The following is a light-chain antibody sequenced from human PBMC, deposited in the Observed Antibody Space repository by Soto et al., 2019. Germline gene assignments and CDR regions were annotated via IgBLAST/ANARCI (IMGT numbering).Light chain of an antibody. J-gene: IGKJ4*01. Sequence: DIQMTQSPASLSSSVGYRVTITCRASQSISSYLNWYQQKPGKAPKLLIYAASSLQSGVPSRFSGSGSGTDFTLTISSLQPEDFATYYCQQSYSTLTFGGGTKVDIK. CDR2: AAS. V-gene: IGKV1-39*01. CDR3: QQSYSTLT. CDR1: QSISSY.